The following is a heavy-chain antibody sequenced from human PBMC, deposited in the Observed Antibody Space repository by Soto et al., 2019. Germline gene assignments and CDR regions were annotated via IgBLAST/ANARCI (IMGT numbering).Heavy chain of an antibody. J-gene: IGHJ4*02. CDR1: GFTFSIYA. CDR2: ISYDGTKT. Sequence: QVQLVESGGGVVQPGRSLRVSCAASGFTFSIYAMHWVRQAPGTGLEWVAVISYDGTKTYYADSVKGRFTISRDNSKNTGYLQMNTLRDEDTAVYYCAKDRGPPSQWLIDPFDYWGQGTVVTVSP. CDR3: AKDRGPPSQWLIDPFDY. V-gene: IGHV3-30*18. D-gene: IGHD6-19*01.